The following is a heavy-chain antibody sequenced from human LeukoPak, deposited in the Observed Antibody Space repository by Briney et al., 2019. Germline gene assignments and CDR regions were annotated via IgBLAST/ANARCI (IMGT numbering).Heavy chain of an antibody. J-gene: IGHJ6*02. CDR1: GGSFSGYY. D-gene: IGHD3-3*01. V-gene: IGHV4-34*01. CDR3: ARQANSFGVAGYYYYGMDV. CDR2: INHSGST. Sequence: SETLSLTCAVYGGSFSGYYWSWIRQPPGKGLEWIGEINHSGSTNYNPSLKSRVTISVDTSKNQFSLKLSPVTAADTAVYYCARQANSFGVAGYYYYGMDVWGQGTTVTVSS.